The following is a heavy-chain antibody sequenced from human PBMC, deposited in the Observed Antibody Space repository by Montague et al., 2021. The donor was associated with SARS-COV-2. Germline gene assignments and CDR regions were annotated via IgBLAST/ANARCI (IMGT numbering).Heavy chain of an antibody. CDR3: VRGIEAAGSYDY. D-gene: IGHD6-13*01. CDR1: GDSVSSNSAT. CDR2: TYYRSMWKS. J-gene: IGHJ4*02. Sequence: CAISGDSVSSNSATWNWIRQSPSRGLVWLGRTYYRSMWKSDYARSVKSRIAINPDTSKNQFSLQLSSVTPEDTALYYCVRGIEAAGSYDYWGQGTLVTVSS. V-gene: IGHV6-1*01.